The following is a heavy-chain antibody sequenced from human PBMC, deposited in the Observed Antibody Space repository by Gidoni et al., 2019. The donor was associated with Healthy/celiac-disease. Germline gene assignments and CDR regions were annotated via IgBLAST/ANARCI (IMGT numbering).Heavy chain of an antibody. Sequence: QVQLVQSGAAVKKPGSSVKVSCKASGGTFRRYAISWVRQAPGQGLEWMGGILPIFGTANDAQKFQGRVTITADESTSTAYMELSSLRSEDTAVYYCARDDTPVVAATFYYYGMDVWGQGTTVTVSS. J-gene: IGHJ6*02. CDR2: ILPIFGTA. V-gene: IGHV1-69*01. CDR1: GGTFRRYA. CDR3: ARDDTPVVAATFYYYGMDV. D-gene: IGHD2-15*01.